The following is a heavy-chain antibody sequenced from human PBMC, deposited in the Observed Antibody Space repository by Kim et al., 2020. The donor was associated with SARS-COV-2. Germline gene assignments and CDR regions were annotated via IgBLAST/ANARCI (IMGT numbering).Heavy chain of an antibody. CDR2: ISSCGSTI. Sequence: GGSLRLSCAASGFTFSDYYMSWIRQAPGKGLEWVSYISSCGSTIYYADSVKGRFTISRDNAKNSLYLQMNSLRAEDTAVYYCASDSCGYDYFDYWGQGTLVTVSS. D-gene: IGHD5-12*01. V-gene: IGHV3-11*01. CDR3: ASDSCGYDYFDY. CDR1: GFTFSDYY. J-gene: IGHJ4*02.